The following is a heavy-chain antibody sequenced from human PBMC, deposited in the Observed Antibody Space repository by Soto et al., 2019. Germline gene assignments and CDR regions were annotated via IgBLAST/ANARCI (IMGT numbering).Heavy chain of an antibody. V-gene: IGHV1-18*01. J-gene: IGHJ4*02. D-gene: IGHD6-13*01. CDR2: ISAYNGNT. CDR1: GYTFTSYG. CDR3: ARDPGIAAAGEYYFDY. Sequence: ASVKVSCKASGYTFTSYGISWVRQAPGQGLEWMGWISAYNGNTNYAQKLQGRVTMTTDTSTSTAYMELRSLRSDDTTVYYCARDPGIAAAGEYYFDYWGQGTLVTVSS.